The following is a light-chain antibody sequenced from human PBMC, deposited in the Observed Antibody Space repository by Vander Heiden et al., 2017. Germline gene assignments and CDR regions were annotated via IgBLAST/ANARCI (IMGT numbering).Light chain of an antibody. CDR2: DVS. CDR3: SSYASSITLV. CDR1: SSDVGAFNV. J-gene: IGLJ3*02. Sequence: QSALTHPASVSGSPGPSITISCTGTSSDVGAFNVVSWHQQHPGKAPKLMIYDVSDRPSGVSNRFSGSKSGNTASLTISGLQAEDEADYYCSSYASSITLVFGGGTKLTVL. V-gene: IGLV2-14*03.